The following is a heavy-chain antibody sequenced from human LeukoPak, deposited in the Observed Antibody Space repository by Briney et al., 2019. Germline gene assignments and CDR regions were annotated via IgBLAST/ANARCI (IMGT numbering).Heavy chain of an antibody. D-gene: IGHD3-10*01. J-gene: IGHJ6*02. CDR3: ARDPLWFGESTPNYYYYYGMDV. Sequence: ASVKVSCKASGYTFTSYGISWVRQAPGQGLEWMGWISAYNGNTNYAQKLQGRVTMTTDTSTSTAYMELRSLRSDDTAVYYCARDPLWFGESTPNYYYYYGMDVWGQGTTATVSS. V-gene: IGHV1-18*01. CDR1: GYTFTSYG. CDR2: ISAYNGNT.